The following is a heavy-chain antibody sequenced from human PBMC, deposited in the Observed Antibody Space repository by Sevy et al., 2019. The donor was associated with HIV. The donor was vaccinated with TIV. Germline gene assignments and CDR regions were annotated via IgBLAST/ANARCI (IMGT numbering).Heavy chain of an antibody. V-gene: IGHV3-30*14. Sequence: GGSLRLSCAASGFTFSDYSMHWVRQAPGKGLEWVAVISYDGRNYKYNVDSVKGQFTISRDNSKNKLLLQKNSLRAEDSAIYYCARDRGEILHSAFDYWGQGTLVTVSS. CDR3: ARDRGEILHSAFDY. CDR2: ISYDGRNYK. CDR1: GFTFSDYS. D-gene: IGHD3-16*01. J-gene: IGHJ4*02.